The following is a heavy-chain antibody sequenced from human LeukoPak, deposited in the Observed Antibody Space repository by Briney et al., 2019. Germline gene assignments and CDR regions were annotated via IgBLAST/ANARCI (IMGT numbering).Heavy chain of an antibody. CDR2: INPNSGGT. J-gene: IGHJ4*02. V-gene: IGHV1-2*02. CDR3: AREHSSSSGKVFDY. CDR1: GYTLPGYY. Sequence: ASVKVSCKASGYTLPGYYMHWVRQAPGQGLEWMGWINPNSGGTNYAQKFQGRVTMTRDTSISTAYMEPSRLRSDDTAVYYCAREHSSSSGKVFDYWGQGTLVTVSS. D-gene: IGHD6-6*01.